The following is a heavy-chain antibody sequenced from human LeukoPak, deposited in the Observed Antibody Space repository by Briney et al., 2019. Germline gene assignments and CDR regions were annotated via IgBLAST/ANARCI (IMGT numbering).Heavy chain of an antibody. D-gene: IGHD6-13*01. CDR3: ARAGIAAAVLELYFDY. CDR2: MNPNSGNT. V-gene: IGHV1-8*03. CDR1: GYTFTSYD. Sequence: ASVKVSCKASGYTFTSYDINWVRQATGQGLEWMGWMNPNSGNTGYAQKFQGRVTITRNTSISTAYMELSSLRSDDTAVYYCARAGIAAAVLELYFDYWGQGTLVTVSS. J-gene: IGHJ4*02.